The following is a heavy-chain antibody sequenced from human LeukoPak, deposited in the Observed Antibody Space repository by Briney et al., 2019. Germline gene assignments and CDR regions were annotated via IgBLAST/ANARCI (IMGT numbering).Heavy chain of an antibody. V-gene: IGHV1-2*02. CDR1: GYTFTSYY. J-gene: IGHJ3*02. CDR3: ARGSVVADAFDI. D-gene: IGHD1-26*01. Sequence: ASVKVSCKASGYTFTSYYMHWVRQAPGQGLEWMGWINPNSGGTNYAQKFQGRVTMTRDTSISTAYMELSRLRSDDTAVYYCARGSVVADAFDIWGQGTMVTVSS. CDR2: INPNSGGT.